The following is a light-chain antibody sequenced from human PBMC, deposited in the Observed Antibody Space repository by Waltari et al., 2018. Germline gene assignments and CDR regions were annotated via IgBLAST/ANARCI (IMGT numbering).Light chain of an antibody. CDR2: GAS. CDR1: QSVDYF. Sequence: EVVLTQPPATLSVSPGERATLSCRASQSVDYFLAWYQQKEGQAPRLLVYGASTRATGIPTRFSGSGSGTEFTLSISSLQSEDFGIYYCQQYNEWPRTFGQGTRVEI. J-gene: IGKJ1*01. CDR3: QQYNEWPRT. V-gene: IGKV3-15*01.